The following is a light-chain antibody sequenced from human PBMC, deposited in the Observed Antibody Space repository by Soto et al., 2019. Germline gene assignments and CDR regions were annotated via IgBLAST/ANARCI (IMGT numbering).Light chain of an antibody. CDR3: QQRSNWPST. CDR1: QSVSSY. V-gene: IGKV3-11*01. Sequence: EIVLTQSPATLSLSPGDRATLSCRASQSVSSYLAWYQQKPGQAPRLLIYDASNRATGIPARFSGSGSGTDFTPTITSLEPEDFAVYYCQQRSNWPSTFGGGTTVEIK. J-gene: IGKJ4*01. CDR2: DAS.